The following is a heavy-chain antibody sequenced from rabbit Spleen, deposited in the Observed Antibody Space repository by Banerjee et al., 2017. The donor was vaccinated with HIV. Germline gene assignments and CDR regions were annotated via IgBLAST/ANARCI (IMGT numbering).Heavy chain of an antibody. CDR2: IATGSSGFT. J-gene: IGHJ6*01. CDR3: ARDTGTSFSTYGMDL. CDR1: GFSFSSSYY. V-gene: IGHV1S45*01. D-gene: IGHD8-1*01. Sequence: QEQLEESGGGLVKPEGSLTLTCKASGFSFSSSYYMCWVRQAPGKGLEWIACIATGSSGFTYYASWAKGRFTCSKASSTTVTLQMTSLTAADTATYFCARDTGTSFSTYGMDLWGPGTLVTVS.